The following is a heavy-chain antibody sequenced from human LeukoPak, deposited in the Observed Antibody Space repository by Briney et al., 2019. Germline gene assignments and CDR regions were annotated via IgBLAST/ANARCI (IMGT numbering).Heavy chain of an antibody. D-gene: IGHD6-13*01. Sequence: SQTLSLTCAISGDSVSSNSDAWNWIRQSPSRGLEWLGRTYYRSKWYNDYAVSVKGRITINPDTSRNQFSLHLNSVTPEDTAVYYCARSAGGTVDYWGQGTLVTASS. CDR2: TYYRSKWYN. J-gene: IGHJ4*02. CDR1: GDSVSSNSDA. V-gene: IGHV6-1*01. CDR3: ARSAGGTVDY.